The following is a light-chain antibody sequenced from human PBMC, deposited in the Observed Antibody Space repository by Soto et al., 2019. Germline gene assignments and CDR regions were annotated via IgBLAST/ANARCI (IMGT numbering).Light chain of an antibody. CDR3: QVWDSSSDHVV. CDR2: YDS. CDR1: NIGSKS. Sequence: SYELTQPPSVSGAPGTTARITCGGNNIGSKSVHCYQQKPGQAPVLVIYYDSDRPSGIPERFSGSNSGNTSTLTISRVEAGDEADYYCQVWDSSSDHVVFGGGTQRTVL. J-gene: IGLJ2*01. V-gene: IGLV3-21*04.